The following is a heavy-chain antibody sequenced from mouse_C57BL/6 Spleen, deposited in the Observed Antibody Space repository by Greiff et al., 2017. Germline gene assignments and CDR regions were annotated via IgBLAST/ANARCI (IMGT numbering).Heavy chain of an antibody. CDR1: GYSITSGYY. CDR2: ISYDGSN. J-gene: IGHJ3*01. Sequence: EVQLQESGPGLVKPSQSLSLTCPVTGYSITSGYYWNWIRQFPGNKLEWMGYISYDGSNNYNPSLKNRISITRDTSKNQFFLKLNSVTTEDTATYYCARGAYDFFFAYWGQGTLVTVSA. CDR3: ARGAYDFFFAY. V-gene: IGHV3-6*01. D-gene: IGHD2-4*01.